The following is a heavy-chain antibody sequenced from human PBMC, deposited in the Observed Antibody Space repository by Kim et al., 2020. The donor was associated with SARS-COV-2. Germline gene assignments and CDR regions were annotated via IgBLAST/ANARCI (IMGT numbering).Heavy chain of an antibody. CDR2: IYYSGST. J-gene: IGHJ6*04. Sequence: SETLSLTCTVSGGSISSGGYYWSWIRQHPGKGLEWIGYIYYSGSTYYNPSLKSRVTIAVDTSKNQFSLKLSSVTAADTAVYYCAREPRKNPVPLGYYYYYGMDVGGEGTTVTVSS. V-gene: IGHV4-31*03. CDR1: GGSISSGGYY. CDR3: AREPRKNPVPLGYYYYYGMDV.